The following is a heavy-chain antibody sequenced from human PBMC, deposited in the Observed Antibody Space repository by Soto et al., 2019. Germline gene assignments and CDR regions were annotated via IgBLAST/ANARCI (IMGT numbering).Heavy chain of an antibody. CDR3: ARAVPYSVGARLDY. CDR2: ISTYNTNT. D-gene: IGHD1-26*01. V-gene: IGHV1-18*01. Sequence: QVQLVQSGAEVKKPGASVKVSCKASGYTFTTSGITWVRQAPGQGLEWMGWISTYNTNTNYAQNVQGRVTMTTDTSTTTAYMELRSLRSDDTAVYYCARAVPYSVGARLDYWGQGTLVTVSS. J-gene: IGHJ4*02. CDR1: GYTFTTSG.